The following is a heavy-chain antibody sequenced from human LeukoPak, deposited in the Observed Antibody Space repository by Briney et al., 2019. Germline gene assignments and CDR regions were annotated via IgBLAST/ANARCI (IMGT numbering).Heavy chain of an antibody. D-gene: IGHD5-12*01. Sequence: PGRSLRLSCAASGFTFDDYAMHWVRQAPGKGLEWVSGISWNTGTIGYADSVKGRFTISRDNAKNSLYLQMNSLRAEDTAVYYYARDYDSWGQGTLVTVSS. V-gene: IGHV3-9*01. CDR3: ARDYDS. CDR2: ISWNTGTI. CDR1: GFTFDDYA. J-gene: IGHJ5*02.